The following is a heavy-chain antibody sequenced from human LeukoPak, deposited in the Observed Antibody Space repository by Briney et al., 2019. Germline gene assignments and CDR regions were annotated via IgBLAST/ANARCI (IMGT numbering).Heavy chain of an antibody. J-gene: IGHJ3*02. Sequence: GASVKVSCKASGYTFTSYYMHWVRQAPGQGLEWMGIINPSGGSTSYAQKFQGRVTMTRDTSTSTVYMELSSLRSEDTAVYYCATDKGLSSSWYGGGGAFDIWGQGTMVTVSS. CDR3: ATDKGLSSSWYGGGGAFDI. V-gene: IGHV1-46*01. D-gene: IGHD6-13*01. CDR1: GYTFTSYY. CDR2: INPSGGST.